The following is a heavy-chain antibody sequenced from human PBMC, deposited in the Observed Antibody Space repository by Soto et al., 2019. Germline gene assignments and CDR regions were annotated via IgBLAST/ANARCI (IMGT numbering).Heavy chain of an antibody. D-gene: IGHD6-19*01. CDR2: ITGNAGST. CDR1: GFTFSNYG. V-gene: IGHV3-23*01. CDR3: TKDQFSSGWYNDYYYGMDV. Sequence: GGSLRLSCAASGFTFSNYGLSWVRQAPGKGLEWVSAITGNAGSTYYADPVKGRFTISRDNSRNTMYLQINNLRAEDTAVYYCTKDQFSSGWYNDYYYGMDVWGQGTTVTVSS. J-gene: IGHJ6*02.